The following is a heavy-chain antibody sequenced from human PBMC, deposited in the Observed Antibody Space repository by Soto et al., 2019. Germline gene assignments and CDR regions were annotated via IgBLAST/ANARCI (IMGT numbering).Heavy chain of an antibody. J-gene: IGHJ6*02. D-gene: IGHD1-1*01. V-gene: IGHV4-34*01. CDR3: ARGLGSNWNRLYYGMDV. Sequence: SETLSLTCAVYGGSFSGYYWSWIRQPPGKGLEWIGEINHSGSTNYNPSLKSRVTISVDTSKNQFSLKLSSVTAADTAVYYCARGLGSNWNRLYYGMDVWGQGTTVTVSS. CDR2: INHSGST. CDR1: GGSFSGYY.